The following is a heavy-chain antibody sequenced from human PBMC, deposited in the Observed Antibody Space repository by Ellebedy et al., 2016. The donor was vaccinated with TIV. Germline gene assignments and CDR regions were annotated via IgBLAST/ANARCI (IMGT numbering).Heavy chain of an antibody. CDR2: ISGSGGST. J-gene: IGHJ4*02. CDR3: ARDGWLLDY. D-gene: IGHD3-22*01. V-gene: IGHV3-23*01. CDR1: GFTFSSYA. Sequence: GESLKISCAASGFTFSSYAMSWVRQAPGKGLEWVSAISGSGGSTYYADSVKGRFTISRDNSKNTLYLQMNSLRAEDTAVYYCARDGWLLDYWGQGTLVTVSS.